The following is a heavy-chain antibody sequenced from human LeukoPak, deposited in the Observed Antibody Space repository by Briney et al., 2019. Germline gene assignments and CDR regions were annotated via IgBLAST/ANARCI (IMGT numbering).Heavy chain of an antibody. D-gene: IGHD5-18*01. J-gene: IGHJ4*02. CDR3: ARTEGRYGYPGY. V-gene: IGHV4-59*01. CDR1: GGSISSYC. Sequence: PSETLSLTCTVSGGSISSYCWNWIRQPPGKGLEWIGDIYYSGSTNYNPSVKSRVTISLDTSKNHFSLKLSSVTAADTAVYYCARTEGRYGYPGYWGQGTLVIVSS. CDR2: IYYSGST.